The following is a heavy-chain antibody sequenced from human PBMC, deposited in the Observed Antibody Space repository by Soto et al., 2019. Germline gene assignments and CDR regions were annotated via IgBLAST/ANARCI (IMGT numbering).Heavy chain of an antibody. CDR2: VYYSGST. Sequence: PSETLSLTCTVSGGSVSSSSYYWGWVRQPPGKGLEWIGSVYYSGSTYYNPSLESRVTISVDTSNNQFSLKLISVSAADTAVYYCARHISSSWRRAFDIWGQGTMVTVSS. J-gene: IGHJ3*02. CDR3: ARHISSSWRRAFDI. CDR1: GGSVSSSSYY. D-gene: IGHD6-13*01. V-gene: IGHV4-39*01.